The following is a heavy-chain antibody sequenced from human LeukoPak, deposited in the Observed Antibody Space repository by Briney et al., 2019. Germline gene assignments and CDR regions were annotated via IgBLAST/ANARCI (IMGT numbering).Heavy chain of an antibody. CDR2: ISGRTGAT. V-gene: IGHV3-23*01. J-gene: IGHJ3*01. CDR3: AKGGYFAFDF. CDR1: GFIFSTND. D-gene: IGHD2-2*03. Sequence: GGSLRLSCAASGFIFSTNDMSWVRQTLGKGLEWVSAISGRTGATYYTDSVRGRFTISRDNSKNTLYLQMHSLRAEDTAIYFCAKGGYFAFDFWGQGTTVIVSS.